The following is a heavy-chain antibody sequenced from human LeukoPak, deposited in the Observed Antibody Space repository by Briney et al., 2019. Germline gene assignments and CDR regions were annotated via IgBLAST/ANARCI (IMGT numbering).Heavy chain of an antibody. CDR2: IYSGGST. D-gene: IGHD2-21*02. V-gene: IGHV3-66*01. Sequence: GGSLRLSCAASGFTVSSNYMSWVRQAPGKGLEWVSVIYSGGSTYYADSVKGRFTISRDNSKSTLYLQMNSLRAEDTAVYYCAREGACGGDCYSDYWGQGTLVTVPS. J-gene: IGHJ4*02. CDR1: GFTVSSNY. CDR3: AREGACGGDCYSDY.